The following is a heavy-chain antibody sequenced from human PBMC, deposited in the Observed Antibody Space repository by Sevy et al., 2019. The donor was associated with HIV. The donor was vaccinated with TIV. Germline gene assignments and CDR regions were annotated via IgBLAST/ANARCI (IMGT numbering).Heavy chain of an antibody. CDR2: IYYNGNT. Sequence: SETLSLTCTVSGGSITSLYWGWIRQPPGKGLEWIASIYYNGNTNYNPSLKSRVTMSFDTSKNQFSLRLSSVTAADTAISCCAGENAWGRGYSWGQGTLVTVSS. J-gene: IGHJ4*02. CDR1: GGSITSLY. D-gene: IGHD1-26*01. V-gene: IGHV4-59*08. CDR3: AGENAWGRGYS.